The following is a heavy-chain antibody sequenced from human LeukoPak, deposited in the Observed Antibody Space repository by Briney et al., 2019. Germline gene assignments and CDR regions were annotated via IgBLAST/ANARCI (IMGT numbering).Heavy chain of an antibody. CDR1: GFTFSSYW. V-gene: IGHV3-74*01. CDR2: INTDGSST. CDR3: ARTVPGYFFDS. Sequence: GGSLRLSCAASGFTFSSYWMHWVRQAPGMELVWVSRINTDGSSTTYADSVKGRFTISRDSAKNTLYLEMNSLRAEDTAVYYCARTVPGYFFDSWGQGTLVTVSS. J-gene: IGHJ4*02. D-gene: IGHD3-10*01.